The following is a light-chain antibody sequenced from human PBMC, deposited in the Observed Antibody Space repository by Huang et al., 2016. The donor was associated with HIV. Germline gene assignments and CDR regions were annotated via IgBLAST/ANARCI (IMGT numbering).Light chain of an antibody. CDR2: AAS. CDR1: QEIDNY. V-gene: IGKV1-27*01. J-gene: IGKJ5*01. CDR3: QKYNSAPIT. Sequence: DIQMTQSPSSLSASVGDSVTITCRASQEIDNYLAWYQQKPGKFTKILIVAASALKSGVPPRFSGSGSGTHFSLNISSLQPEDVATYYCQKYNSAPITFGQGTRLEI.